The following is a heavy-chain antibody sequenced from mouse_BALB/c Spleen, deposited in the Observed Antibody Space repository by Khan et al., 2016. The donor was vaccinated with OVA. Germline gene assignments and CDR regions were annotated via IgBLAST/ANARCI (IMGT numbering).Heavy chain of an antibody. CDR3: ARRNYFGYTFAY. J-gene: IGHJ3*01. Sequence: QVQLKQSGAELARPGASVKLSCKASGYTFTDYYINWVKQRTGQGLEWIGEISPGSGDTYYNERFKGKATLTADKSSSTAYMQLSSLTSVASAVYVCARRNYFGYTFAYWGQGTLVTVSA. CDR1: GYTFTDYY. D-gene: IGHD1-2*01. CDR2: ISPGSGDT. V-gene: IGHV1-77*01.